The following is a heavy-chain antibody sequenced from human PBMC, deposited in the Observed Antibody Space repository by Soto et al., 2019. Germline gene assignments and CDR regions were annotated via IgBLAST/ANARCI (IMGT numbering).Heavy chain of an antibody. J-gene: IGHJ1*01. V-gene: IGHV1-69*13. CDR1: GGTFSSYA. CDR3: ARVALNLRTGYYNFEAEYFQH. D-gene: IGHD3-9*01. CDR2: IIPIFGTA. Sequence: ASVKVSCKASGGTFSSYAISWVRQAPGQGLEWMGGIIPIFGTANYAQKFQGRVTITADESTSTAYMELSSLRSEDTAVYYCARVALNLRTGYYNFEAEYFQHWGQGTLVTVSS.